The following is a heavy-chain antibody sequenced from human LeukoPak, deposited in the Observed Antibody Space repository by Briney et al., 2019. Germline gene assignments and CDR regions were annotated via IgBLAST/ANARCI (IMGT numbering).Heavy chain of an antibody. CDR3: ARERIVARGFDP. Sequence: GGSLRLSCAASGFTFSSYGMHWVRQAPGKGLEWVAVISYDGSNKYYADSVKGRFTISRDNSKNTLYLQMNSLRAEDTALYYCARERIVARGFDPWGQGTLVTVSS. CDR2: ISYDGSNK. CDR1: GFTFSSYG. V-gene: IGHV3-30*03. J-gene: IGHJ5*02. D-gene: IGHD6-6*01.